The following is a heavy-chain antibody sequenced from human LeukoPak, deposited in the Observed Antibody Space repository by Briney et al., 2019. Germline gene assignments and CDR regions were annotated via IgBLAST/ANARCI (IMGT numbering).Heavy chain of an antibody. CDR2: INTTNGNP. D-gene: IGHD2-15*01. CDR1: GGTFSSYA. CDR3: ARDGPRYCSGGSCYWREVAFDY. V-gene: IGHV7-4-1*02. J-gene: IGHJ4*02. Sequence: ASVKVSCKASGGTFSSYAISWVRQAPGQGLEWMGWINTTNGNPTYAQGFTGRFVFSLDTSVSTAYLQISSLKAEDTAVYYCARDGPRYCSGGSCYWREVAFDYWGQGTLVTVSS.